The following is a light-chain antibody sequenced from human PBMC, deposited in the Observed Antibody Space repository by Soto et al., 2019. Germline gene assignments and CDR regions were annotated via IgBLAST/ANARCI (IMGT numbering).Light chain of an antibody. CDR3: QQYNKWPLT. CDR1: QSVSSN. CDR2: GAS. Sequence: EIVMTQSPATPSVSPGERATFPCRASQSVSSNLAWYQQKPGQAPRLLIYGASIRATGIPARFSGSASGTEFTLTISILQSEDFTVYYCQQYNKWPLTFGQGTKV. J-gene: IGKJ1*01. V-gene: IGKV3D-15*03.